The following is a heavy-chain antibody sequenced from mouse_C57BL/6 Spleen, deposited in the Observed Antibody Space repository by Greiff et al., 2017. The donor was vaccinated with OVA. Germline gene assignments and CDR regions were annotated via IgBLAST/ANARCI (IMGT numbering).Heavy chain of an antibody. Sequence: QVQLQHSGAELVRPGTSVKVSCKASGYAFTNYLIEWVKQRPGQGLEWIGVINPGSGGTNYNEKFKGKATLTADKSSSTAYMQLSSLTSEDSAVYFCARFDYDDGYFDYWGQGTTLTVSS. CDR2: INPGSGGT. D-gene: IGHD2-4*01. CDR3: ARFDYDDGYFDY. CDR1: GYAFTNYL. V-gene: IGHV1-54*01. J-gene: IGHJ2*01.